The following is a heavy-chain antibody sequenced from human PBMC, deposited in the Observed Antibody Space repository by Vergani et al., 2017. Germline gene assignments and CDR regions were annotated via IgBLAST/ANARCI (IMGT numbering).Heavy chain of an antibody. J-gene: IGHJ4*02. Sequence: QVQLQESGPGLVKPSETLSLTCTVSGGSVSSGSYYWSWIRQPPGKGLEWIGYIYYSGSTNYNPSLKSRVTISVDTSKNQFSLKLSSVTAADTAVYYCARASYSGYVTRGAFDYWGQGTLVTVSS. D-gene: IGHD5-12*01. CDR2: IYYSGST. V-gene: IGHV4-61*01. CDR1: GGSVSSGSYY. CDR3: ARASYSGYVTRGAFDY.